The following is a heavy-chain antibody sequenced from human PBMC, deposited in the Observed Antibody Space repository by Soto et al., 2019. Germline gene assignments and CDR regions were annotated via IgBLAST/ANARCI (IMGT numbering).Heavy chain of an antibody. J-gene: IGHJ6*04. CDR3: ARGGITMVRGVILM. D-gene: IGHD3-10*01. Sequence: SETLSLTCAVYGGSFSGYYWSWIRQPPGKGLEWIGEINHSGSTNYNPSLKSRVTISVDTSKNQFSLYLQMNSLRAEDTAVYYCARGGITMVRGVILMWGKGTTVTVSS. V-gene: IGHV4-34*01. CDR1: GGSFSGYY. CDR2: INHSGST.